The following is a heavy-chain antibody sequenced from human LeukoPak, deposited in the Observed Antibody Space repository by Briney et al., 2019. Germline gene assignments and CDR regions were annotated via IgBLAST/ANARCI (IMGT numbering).Heavy chain of an antibody. J-gene: IGHJ4*02. D-gene: IGHD6-13*01. CDR3: AKDTLEAAAGTEAFDY. CDR1: GFTFSSYG. CDR2: IRYDGSNK. V-gene: IGHV3-30*02. Sequence: PGGSLRLSCAASGFTFSSYGMHWVRQAPGKGLEWVAFIRYDGSNKYYADSVKGRFTISRDNSKNTLYLQMNSLRAEDTAVYYCAKDTLEAAAGTEAFDYWGQGTLVTVSS.